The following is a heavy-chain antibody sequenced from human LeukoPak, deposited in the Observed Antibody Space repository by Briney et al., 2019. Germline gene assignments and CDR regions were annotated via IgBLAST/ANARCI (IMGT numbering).Heavy chain of an antibody. V-gene: IGHV1-46*01. D-gene: IGHD3-16*02. Sequence: ASVKVSCKASGYTFTSYYMHWVRQAPGQGLEWMGIINPSGGSTSYAQKFQGRVTMTRDMSTSTVYMEPSRLKCECTGVCCCARSGGTFPEVIVSWFDPWGQGTLVTVSS. CDR1: GYTFTSYY. CDR2: INPSGGST. J-gene: IGHJ5*02. CDR3: ARSGGTFPEVIVSWFDP.